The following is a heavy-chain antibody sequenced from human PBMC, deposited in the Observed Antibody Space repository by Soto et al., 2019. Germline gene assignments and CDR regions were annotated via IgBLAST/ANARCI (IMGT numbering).Heavy chain of an antibody. D-gene: IGHD3-10*02. V-gene: IGHV6-1*01. J-gene: IGHJ3*02. CDR2: TYYRSKWYN. CDR1: GDSVSSNSAA. CDR3: ARSPDYVNAFDI. Sequence: PSQTLSLTCAISGDSVSSNSAAWNLIMQSPSRGLEWLGRTYYRSKWYNDYAVSVKSRITINPDTSKNQFSLQLNSVTPEDTAVYFCARSPDYVNAFDIWGQGTMVTVSS.